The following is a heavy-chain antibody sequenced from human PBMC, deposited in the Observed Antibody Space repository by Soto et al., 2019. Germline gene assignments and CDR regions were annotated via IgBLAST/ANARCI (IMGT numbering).Heavy chain of an antibody. CDR1: GYTFTNFY. V-gene: IGHV1-46*01. J-gene: IGHJ4*02. CDR2: VNPNGGST. CDR3: ARGLASGDY. D-gene: IGHD6-6*01. Sequence: QVQLVQSGAEVKEPGASVKISCKGSGYTFTNFYIHWVRQAPGQGLEWMGIVNPNGGSTNYAQNFKGRITISRDTSTSTVYMDLSSLRSEDTAVYYCARGLASGDYWGQGTLVTVA.